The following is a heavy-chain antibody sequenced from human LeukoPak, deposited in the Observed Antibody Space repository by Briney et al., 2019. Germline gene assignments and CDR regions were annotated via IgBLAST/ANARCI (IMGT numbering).Heavy chain of an antibody. D-gene: IGHD2-15*01. CDR3: ARGGLCSGGSCYWYYYYGMDV. J-gene: IGHJ6*02. V-gene: IGHV4-34*01. Sequence: SETLSLTCAVYGGSFSGYYWSWIRQPPGKGLEWIGEINHSGSTNYNPSLKSRVTISVDTSKNQLSLKLSSVTAADTAVYYCARGGLCSGGSCYWYYYYGMDVWGQGTTVTVSS. CDR1: GGSFSGYY. CDR2: INHSGST.